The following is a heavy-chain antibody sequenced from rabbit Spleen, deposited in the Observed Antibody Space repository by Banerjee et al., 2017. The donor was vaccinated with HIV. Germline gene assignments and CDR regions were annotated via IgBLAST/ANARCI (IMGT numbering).Heavy chain of an antibody. CDR1: GFTLSSYW. CDR2: IDAGSSGST. D-gene: IGHD7-1*01. J-gene: IGHJ4*01. Sequence: EESGGDLVKPEGSLTLICTASGFTLSSYWICWVRQAPGKGLEWIACIDAGSSGSTYYASWATGRFTISKTSSTTVTLKMTRLTAADTATYFCARGAWSTDCMNLWGPGTLVTVS. CDR3: ARGAWSTDCMNL. V-gene: IGHV1S45*01.